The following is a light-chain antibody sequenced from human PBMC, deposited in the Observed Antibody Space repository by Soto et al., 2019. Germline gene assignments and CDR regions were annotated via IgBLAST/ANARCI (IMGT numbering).Light chain of an antibody. J-gene: IGKJ3*01. CDR2: TTC. CDR3: QQCGGSPLFS. Sequence: EIVLTQSPGTLSLSPGERATLSCTASQSVISSCLAWYQRKPGQAPRLLIHTTCIRATDIPDRFSGSGAGTDFTLTISILAPDDVAAYYCQQCGGSPLFSLGPGTRVDI. CDR1: QSVISSC. V-gene: IGKV3-20*01.